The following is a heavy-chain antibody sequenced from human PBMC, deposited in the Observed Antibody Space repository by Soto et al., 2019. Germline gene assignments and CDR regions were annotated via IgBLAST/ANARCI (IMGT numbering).Heavy chain of an antibody. J-gene: IGHJ4*02. V-gene: IGHV4-34*01. CDR1: GGSFSGYY. D-gene: IGHD3-3*01. CDR2: INHRGST. Sequence: QVHLQQWGAGLLKPSETLSLTCAVYGGSFSGYYWSWIRQPPGKGLEWIGEINHRGSTNYNPSLKSRVTISVDTSKNQFSLKLSSVTAADTAVYFCANTYYNFWSGFYRGYYFDYWGQGTLVSVSS. CDR3: ANTYYNFWSGFYRGYYFDY.